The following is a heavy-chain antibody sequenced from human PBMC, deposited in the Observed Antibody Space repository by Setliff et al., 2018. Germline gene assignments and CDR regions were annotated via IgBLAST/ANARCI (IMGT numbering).Heavy chain of an antibody. CDR2: VYTSGST. J-gene: IGHJ4*02. Sequence: SETLSLTCTVSGGSISNDYYYWSWIRQPAGKGLEWIGHVYTSGSTNYHPSLKSRITISADTSKNLFSLRLSSVTAADTAMYYCAREVAREDSGYYYYFDFWGQGTLVTVSS. V-gene: IGHV4-61*09. D-gene: IGHD3-22*01. CDR3: AREVAREDSGYYYYFDF. CDR1: GGSISNDYYY.